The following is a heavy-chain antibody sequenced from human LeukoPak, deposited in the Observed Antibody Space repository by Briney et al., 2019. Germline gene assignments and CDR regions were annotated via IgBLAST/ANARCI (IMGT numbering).Heavy chain of an antibody. D-gene: IGHD1-7*01. Sequence: GGSLRLSCTASGFTFSNYAMNWVRQTPGKGLEWVSSISSSSSYIYYADSVKGRFTISRDNAKNSLYLQMNSLRAEDAAVYYCASGASGGTTNWFDPWGQGTLVTVSS. CDR3: ASGASGGTTNWFDP. J-gene: IGHJ5*02. CDR2: ISSSSSYI. CDR1: GFTFSNYA. V-gene: IGHV3-21*01.